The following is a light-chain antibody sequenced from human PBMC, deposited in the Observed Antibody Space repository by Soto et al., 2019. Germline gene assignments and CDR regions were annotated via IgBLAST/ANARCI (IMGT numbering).Light chain of an antibody. CDR1: HSISNS. Sequence: DIQMTQSPSSLSASVGDRVSITCRASHSISNSLNWYQQKPGRAPKVLIYAASYLQSGVPSRFSGSGSGAEFTLTISSLQPDDFATYYCQQYNSYSKTLGQGTKLEIK. J-gene: IGKJ2*01. CDR3: QQYNSYSKT. CDR2: AAS. V-gene: IGKV1-39*01.